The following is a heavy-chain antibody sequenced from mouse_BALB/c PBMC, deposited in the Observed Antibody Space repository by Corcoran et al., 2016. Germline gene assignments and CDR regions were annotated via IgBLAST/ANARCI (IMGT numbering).Heavy chain of an antibody. V-gene: IGHV1S136*01. CDR3: ARVIKITTAGFAY. D-gene: IGHD1-2*01. CDR2: INPYNDGT. Sequence: EVQLQQSGPELVKPGASVKMSCTASGYTFTSYVMHWVKQKPGQGLEWIGYINPYNDGTKYNEKFKGKATLTSDKSSSTAYMELSSLTSEDSAVYYCARVIKITTAGFAYWGQGTLVTVSA. J-gene: IGHJ3*01. CDR1: GYTFTSYV.